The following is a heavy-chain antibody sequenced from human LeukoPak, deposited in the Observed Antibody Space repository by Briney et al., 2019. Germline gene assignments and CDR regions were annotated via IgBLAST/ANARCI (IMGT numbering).Heavy chain of an antibody. CDR3: ARGGSGYGRAFDI. V-gene: IGHV3-30*02. CDR1: GFTFSSYG. J-gene: IGHJ3*02. CDR2: IRYDGSNK. Sequence: GGSLRLSCAASGFTFSSYGMHWVRQAPGKGLEWVAFIRYDGSNKYYADSVKGRFTISRDNSKNTLYLQMNSLRAEDTAVYYCARGGSGYGRAFDIWGQGTMVTVSS. D-gene: IGHD5-12*01.